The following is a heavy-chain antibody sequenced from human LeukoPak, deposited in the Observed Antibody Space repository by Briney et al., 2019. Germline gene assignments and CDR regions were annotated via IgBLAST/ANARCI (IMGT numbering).Heavy chain of an antibody. J-gene: IGHJ4*02. CDR1: EFTFSSHW. CDR3: ARTIRGY. CDR2: IKEDGSEK. V-gene: IGHV3-7*03. Sequence: GGSLRLSCAASEFTFSSHWMSWVRQAPGKGLEWVANIKEDGSEKHYVDSVRGRFTISRDNAKNSLYLQMNSLRVEDTAVYYCARTIRGYWGQGTLVTVSS. D-gene: IGHD3-10*01.